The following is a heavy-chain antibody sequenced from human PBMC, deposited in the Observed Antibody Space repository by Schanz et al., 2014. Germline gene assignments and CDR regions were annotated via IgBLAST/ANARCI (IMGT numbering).Heavy chain of an antibody. D-gene: IGHD5-12*01. J-gene: IGHJ3*02. CDR1: GYTFTSYG. CDR3: ARGGGPEDVFDI. CDR2: INPNSGDT. Sequence: QVQLVQSGAEVKKPGASVKVSCKASGYTFTSYGINWVRQAPGQGLEWMGWINPNSGDTNYAQKFQGWVTMTRDTSISTAYMEVSRLKSDDTAVYYCARGGGPEDVFDIWGQGTILTVSS. V-gene: IGHV1-2*04.